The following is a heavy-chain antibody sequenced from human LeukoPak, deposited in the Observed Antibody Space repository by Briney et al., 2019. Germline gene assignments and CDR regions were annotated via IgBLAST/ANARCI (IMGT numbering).Heavy chain of an antibody. Sequence: ASVKVSCKASGYTFISDYMHWVRQAPGQGLEWMGIINPSGGTTSYAQKFQGRVTMTRDMSTSTVYMELSSLRSEDTAVYYCARDSIAAAAKGFVYWGQGTLVIVSS. V-gene: IGHV1-46*01. CDR2: INPSGGTT. CDR1: GYTFISDY. J-gene: IGHJ4*02. CDR3: ARDSIAAAAKGFVY. D-gene: IGHD6-13*01.